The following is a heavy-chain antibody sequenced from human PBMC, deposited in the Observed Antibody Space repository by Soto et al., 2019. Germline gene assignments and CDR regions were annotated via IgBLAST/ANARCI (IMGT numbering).Heavy chain of an antibody. CDR1: GGSISSYY. CDR3: AREPDLDYGGNNWFDP. Sequence: SETLSLTCTVSGGSISSYYWSWIRQPPGKGLEWIGYIYYSGSTNYNPSLKSRVTISVDTSKNQFSLKLSSVTAADTAVYYCAREPDLDYGGNNWFDPWGQGTLVTVSS. D-gene: IGHD4-17*01. V-gene: IGHV4-59*01. CDR2: IYYSGST. J-gene: IGHJ5*02.